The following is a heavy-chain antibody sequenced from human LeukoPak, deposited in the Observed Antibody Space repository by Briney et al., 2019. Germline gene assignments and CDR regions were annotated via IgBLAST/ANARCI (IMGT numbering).Heavy chain of an antibody. CDR3: ARVGAAAGTMAGVYYFDY. D-gene: IGHD6-13*01. CDR2: INWNGGST. V-gene: IGHV3-20*04. CDR1: GFTFDDYG. Sequence: PGGSLRLSCAASGFTFDDYGMSWVRQAPGKGLEWVSGINWNGGSTGYADSVKGRFTISRDNAKNSLYLQMNSLRAEDTALYYCARVGAAAGTMAGVYYFDYWGQGTLVTVSS. J-gene: IGHJ4*02.